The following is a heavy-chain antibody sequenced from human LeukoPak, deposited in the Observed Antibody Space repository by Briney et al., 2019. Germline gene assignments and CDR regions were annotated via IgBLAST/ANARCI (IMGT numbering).Heavy chain of an antibody. CDR2: IYNSGGT. CDR1: GGSVSSYS. CDR3: ARFKRADGWSYFDY. J-gene: IGHJ4*02. V-gene: IGHV4-59*02. Sequence: KSSETLSLTCTVSGGSVSSYSWSWIRKPPGKGLEWIGHIYNSGGTEYSPSLKSRVTISVDTSKNQFSLRLSPVTAADTAVYYCARFKRADGWSYFDYWGQGTLVTVSS. D-gene: IGHD6-19*01.